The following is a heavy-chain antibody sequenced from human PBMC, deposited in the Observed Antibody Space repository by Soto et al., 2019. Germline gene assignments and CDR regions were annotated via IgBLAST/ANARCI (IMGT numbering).Heavy chain of an antibody. J-gene: IGHJ6*03. Sequence: ASVKVSCKASGYTFTSYDINWVRQATGQGLEWMGWMNPNSGNTGYAQKFQGRVTMTRNTSISTAYMELSSLRSEDTAVYYCAREWERGVLYYMDVWGKGTTVTVSS. CDR2: MNPNSGNT. CDR3: AREWERGVLYYMDV. CDR1: GYTFTSYD. V-gene: IGHV1-8*01. D-gene: IGHD1-26*01.